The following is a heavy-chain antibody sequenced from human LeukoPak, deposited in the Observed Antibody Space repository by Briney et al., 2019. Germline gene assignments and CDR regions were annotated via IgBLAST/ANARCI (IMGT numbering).Heavy chain of an antibody. D-gene: IGHD6-13*01. Sequence: SVKVSCKASGGTFSSYAISWVRQAPGQGLEWMGGIIPIFGTANYAQKFQGRATITTDESTSTAYMELSSLRSEDTAVYYCARDVAAAGKVKYYYYYMDVWGKGTTVTVSS. CDR3: ARDVAAAGKVKYYYYYMDV. V-gene: IGHV1-69*05. J-gene: IGHJ6*03. CDR1: GGTFSSYA. CDR2: IIPIFGTA.